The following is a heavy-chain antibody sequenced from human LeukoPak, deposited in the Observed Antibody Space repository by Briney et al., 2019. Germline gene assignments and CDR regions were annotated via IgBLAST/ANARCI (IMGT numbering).Heavy chain of an antibody. D-gene: IGHD2-8*01. CDR2: TSHSGDT. Sequence: SETLSLTCAVSDGSTNSYNWWSWVRQPPGKGLEWIGETSHSGDTNYNPSLKSRVTISIDKSKSHFSLKLTSVTAADTAVYYCAKNGGKSLYYWGQGTLVTVFS. CDR3: AKNGGKSLYY. J-gene: IGHJ4*02. V-gene: IGHV4-4*02. CDR1: DGSTNSYNW.